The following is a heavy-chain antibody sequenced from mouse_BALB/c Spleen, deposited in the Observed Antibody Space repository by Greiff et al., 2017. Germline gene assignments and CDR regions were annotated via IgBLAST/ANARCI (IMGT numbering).Heavy chain of an antibody. J-gene: IGHJ4*01. CDR1: GYTFTEYT. CDR3: ARHEEYGNPYYYAMDY. CDR2: FYPGSGSI. D-gene: IGHD2-10*02. Sequence: VQLQQSGAELVKPGASVKLSCKASGYTFTEYTIPWVKQRSGQGLEWIGWFYPGSGSIKYNEKFKDKATLTADKSSSTVYMELSRLTSEDSAVYFCARHEEYGNPYYYAMDYWGQGTSVTVSS. V-gene: IGHV1-62-2*01.